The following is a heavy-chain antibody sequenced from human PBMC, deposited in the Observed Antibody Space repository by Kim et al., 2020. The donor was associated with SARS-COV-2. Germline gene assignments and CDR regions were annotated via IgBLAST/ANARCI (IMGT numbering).Heavy chain of an antibody. CDR1: GFTFSSYS. Sequence: GGSLRLSCAASGFTFSSYSMNWVRQAPGKGLEWVSSISSSSSYIYYADSVKGRFTISRDNAKNSLYLQMNSLRAEDTAVYYCASHPSSGSYSFPFDYWGEGTPVTVAS. J-gene: IGHJ4*02. CDR2: ISSSSSYI. D-gene: IGHD3-10*01. CDR3: ASHPSSGSYSFPFDY. V-gene: IGHV3-21*01.